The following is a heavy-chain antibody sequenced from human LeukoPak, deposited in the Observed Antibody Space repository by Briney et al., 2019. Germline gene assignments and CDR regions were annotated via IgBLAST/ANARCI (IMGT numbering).Heavy chain of an antibody. CDR1: GFTFSLYW. Sequence: GGSLRLSCARSGFTFSLYWMSWVRQDPRKGLEWVANIKQDGSEQHYADSVRGRFTISRDNAKNSLYLQMNSLRAEDTAVYYCARDGDVSGYSDWGQGTLVTVSS. V-gene: IGHV3-7*01. D-gene: IGHD3-22*01. J-gene: IGHJ4*02. CDR3: ARDGDVSGYSD. CDR2: IKQDGSEQ.